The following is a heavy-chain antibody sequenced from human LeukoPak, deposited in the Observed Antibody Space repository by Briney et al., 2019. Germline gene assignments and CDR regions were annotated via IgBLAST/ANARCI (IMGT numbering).Heavy chain of an antibody. V-gene: IGHV3-73*01. Sequence: GGSLRLSCAAYGFTFSVSAMHWVRQASGKGLEWVGRIRSKANSYATAYAASVKARFTISRDDSKNTAYLQLNSLKTEDTAVYYCTSRIVVHLDYWGQGTLVTVSS. CDR3: TSRIVVHLDY. J-gene: IGHJ4*02. CDR2: IRSKANSYAT. CDR1: GFTFSVSA. D-gene: IGHD3-22*01.